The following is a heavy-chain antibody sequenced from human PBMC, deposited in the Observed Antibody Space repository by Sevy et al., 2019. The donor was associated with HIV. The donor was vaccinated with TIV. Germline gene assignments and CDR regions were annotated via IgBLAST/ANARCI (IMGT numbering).Heavy chain of an antibody. CDR1: GYTFSSYW. CDR2: VNSDGDT. V-gene: IGHV3-74*01. D-gene: IGHD6-13*01. J-gene: IGHJ4*02. Sequence: ASVKVSCEGSGYTFSSYWMHWVRQAPGKGLEWVSRVNSDGDTAYADSVKGRFTMSRDNAENTMSLQMNSLRADDTGLYYCVAANSWEDYWGQGTLVTVS. CDR3: VAANSWEDY.